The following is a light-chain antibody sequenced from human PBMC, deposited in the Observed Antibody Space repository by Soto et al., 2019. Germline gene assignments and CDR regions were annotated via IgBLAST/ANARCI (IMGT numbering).Light chain of an antibody. J-gene: IGKJ1*01. CDR1: QSISTD. CDR3: QQSYSIPWT. V-gene: IGKV1-39*01. Sequence: DIQITQSPSSLSSSVGDRFIITCGASQSISTDLNWYQQKPGKAPKLLIYAASSLEGGVPSRFTGSGSGTDFTLTISSLHPEDFATYSCQQSYSIPWTLGQGTKVDI. CDR2: AAS.